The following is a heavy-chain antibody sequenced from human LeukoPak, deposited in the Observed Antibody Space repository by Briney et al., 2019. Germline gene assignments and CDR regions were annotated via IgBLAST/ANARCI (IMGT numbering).Heavy chain of an antibody. CDR1: GVSITSGNW. V-gene: IGHV4-4*02. J-gene: IGHJ4*02. CDR3: WHSGYESGLDY. D-gene: IGHD5-12*01. CDR2: IYHSGSI. Sequence: PSETLSLTCGLSGVSITSGNWWSWVRQPPGKGLEWIGEIYHSGSINYNPSLKSRVTISVDKSKNQFSLKLNSVTAADTAVYYCWHSGYESGLDYWGEGTLVTVSS.